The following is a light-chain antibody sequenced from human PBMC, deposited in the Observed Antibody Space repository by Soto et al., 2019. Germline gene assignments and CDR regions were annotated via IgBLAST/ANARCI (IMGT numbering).Light chain of an antibody. J-gene: IGKJ1*01. CDR1: QSVDNK. CDR2: GAS. V-gene: IGKV3-15*01. CDR3: LQYYGRPKT. Sequence: ESVMTQSPAALSVSVGERATLSCRASQSVDNKLAWYQFKPGQAPRLLIYGASTRATGVPTRFSGSGSGTEFTLTISSLQSEDFAVYYCLQYYGRPKTFGQGTEVDIK.